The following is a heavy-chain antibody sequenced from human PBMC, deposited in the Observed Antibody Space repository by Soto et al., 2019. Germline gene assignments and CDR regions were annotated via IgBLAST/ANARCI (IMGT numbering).Heavy chain of an antibody. V-gene: IGHV3-11*01. D-gene: IGHD6-6*01. CDR3: ARDKGQLVPADGY. CDR2: ITSSGSSI. Sequence: GSLSLSYAASGFTFSDYYISWIRQAPGKGLEWVSYITSSGSSIYYADSVKGRFTISRDNAKNSLYLQMNSLRAEDTAVYYCARDKGQLVPADGYWGQGTLVTVSS. J-gene: IGHJ4*02. CDR1: GFTFSDYY.